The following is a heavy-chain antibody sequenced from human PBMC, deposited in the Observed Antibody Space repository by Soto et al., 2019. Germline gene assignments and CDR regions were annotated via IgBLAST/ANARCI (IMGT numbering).Heavy chain of an antibody. V-gene: IGHV4-4*02. CDR2: IHHSGST. CDR3: AQHGGIWAHFDI. Sequence: SETLSLTCTVSGGSISSNNWWSWVCQPPGMGLEWLGEIHHSGSTHYNPSLKSRGTLSVDKSKNQFSLKLRSVTAADTAVYYCAQHGGIWAHFDIWRQGTVVTFSS. CDR1: GGSISSNNW. J-gene: IGHJ3*02. D-gene: IGHD2-15*01.